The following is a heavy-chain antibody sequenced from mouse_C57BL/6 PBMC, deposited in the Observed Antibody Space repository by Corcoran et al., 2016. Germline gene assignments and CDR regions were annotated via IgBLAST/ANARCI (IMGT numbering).Heavy chain of an antibody. D-gene: IGHD1-1*01. CDR3: ARGNYYCSSLNYFDY. J-gene: IGHJ2*01. CDR1: GYTFTNYW. V-gene: IGHV1-63*01. CDR2: IYPGGGYT. Sequence: QVQLQQSGAELVRPGTSVKMSCKASGYTFTNYWIGWAKQRPGHGLEWIGDIYPGGGYTNYNEKFKGKATLTADKSSSTAYMQFSSLTSEDSAIYYCARGNYYCSSLNYFDYWGQGTTLTVSS.